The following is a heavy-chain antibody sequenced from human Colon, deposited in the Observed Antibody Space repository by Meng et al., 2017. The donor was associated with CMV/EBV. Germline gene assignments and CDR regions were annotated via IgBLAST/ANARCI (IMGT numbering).Heavy chain of an antibody. D-gene: IGHD5-18*01. CDR2: SSWNGRNT. CDR1: GFTFDDYA. J-gene: IGHJ6*02. Sequence: GGSLRLSCAAFGFTFDDYAMHWFRQAPGRGLEWVSGSSWNGRNTGYADSVKGRFTVSRDNAKDTLYLQMNSLRVEDTAVYFCASTVNPAMGGAKRDYYGLDVWGQGTTVTVSS. V-gene: IGHV3-9*01. CDR3: ASTVNPAMGGAKRDYYGLDV.